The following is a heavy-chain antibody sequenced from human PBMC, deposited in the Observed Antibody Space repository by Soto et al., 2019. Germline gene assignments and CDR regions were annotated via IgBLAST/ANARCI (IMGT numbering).Heavy chain of an antibody. CDR2: ISSSSFTI. CDR1: GFSFSDYS. Sequence: GGSLRLSCAASGFSFSDYSMNWVRQAPGRGLEWVSYISSSSFTIHYADSVEGRFAISRDNAKNSLYLQMSSLRAEDTAVYYCAADLNDHAFDIWGQGTMVTVSS. CDR3: AADLNDHAFDI. D-gene: IGHD1-1*01. J-gene: IGHJ3*02. V-gene: IGHV3-48*01.